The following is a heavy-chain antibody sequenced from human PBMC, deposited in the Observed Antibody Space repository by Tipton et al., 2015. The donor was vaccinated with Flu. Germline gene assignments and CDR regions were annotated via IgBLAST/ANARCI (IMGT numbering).Heavy chain of an antibody. V-gene: IGHV4-59*01. Sequence: TLSLTYTVSGGSIFDYYWTWIRQSPGKGLEWIGHIYSSGNTKYNPSLKSRVTMSVDTSMKQFSLKLSFVTAADTAMYYCAGSFGDHRDFNFWGQGTLVTVSS. J-gene: IGHJ4*02. CDR1: GGSIFDYY. CDR2: IYSSGNT. D-gene: IGHD4-17*01. CDR3: AGSFGDHRDFNF.